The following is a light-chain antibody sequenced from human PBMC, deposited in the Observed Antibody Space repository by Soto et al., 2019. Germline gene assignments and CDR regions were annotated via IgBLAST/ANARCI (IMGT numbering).Light chain of an antibody. CDR3: QQYNNWPLT. CDR2: GAS. J-gene: IGKJ4*01. Sequence: EIVMTQSPATLSVSPGERATLSCRASQSVSNNLAWYQQKPGQAPRLLIYGASTRATGIPARFSCSGSGTEFSLTISSLQSEEFAVYYCQQYNNWPLTFGGGTKVEIK. CDR1: QSVSNN. V-gene: IGKV3-15*01.